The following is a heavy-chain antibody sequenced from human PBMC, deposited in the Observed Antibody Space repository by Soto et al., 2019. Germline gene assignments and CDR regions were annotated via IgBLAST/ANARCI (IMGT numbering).Heavy chain of an antibody. V-gene: IGHV1-18*01. CDR3: ARGVGSGSYYNQYNWFDP. J-gene: IGHJ5*02. D-gene: IGHD3-10*01. CDR2: INVYNGNT. Sequence: SVKVSCKASGYTFTSYGISWVRQAPGQGLEWMGWINVYNGNTKYAHKVQGRVTMTTDTSTSTAYMELRSLRSDDTAVYYCARGVGSGSYYNQYNWFDPWGQGTLVTVSS. CDR1: GYTFTSYG.